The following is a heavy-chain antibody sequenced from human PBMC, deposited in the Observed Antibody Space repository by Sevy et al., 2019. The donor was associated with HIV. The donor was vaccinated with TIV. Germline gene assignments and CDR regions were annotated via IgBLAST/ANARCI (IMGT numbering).Heavy chain of an antibody. D-gene: IGHD1-26*01. V-gene: IGHV3-30*04. CDR3: ARDLISASYSQSLDY. Sequence: GGSLRLSCAASGFTFSSHAMHWVRQAPGKGLDWVAVISSDGNSQYSADSVKGRFTISRDNSKNTLYLQMDSLRVEDTAVYYSARDLISASYSQSLDYWGQGTLVTVSS. CDR1: GFTFSSHA. CDR2: ISSDGNSQ. J-gene: IGHJ4*02.